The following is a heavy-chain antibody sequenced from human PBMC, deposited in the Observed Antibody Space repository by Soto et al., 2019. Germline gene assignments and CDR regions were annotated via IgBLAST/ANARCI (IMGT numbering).Heavy chain of an antibody. CDR1: GFTFSSYA. CDR3: ARSAEIYYYYGMDV. Sequence: GGSLRLSCAASGFTFSSYAMSWVRQAPGKGLEWVSGISGSGDSTYYADSVKGRFTISRDNSKNTLYLQMNSLRAEDTAVYYCARSAEIYYYYGMDVWGQGTTVTVSS. V-gene: IGHV3-23*01. J-gene: IGHJ6*02. CDR2: ISGSGDST.